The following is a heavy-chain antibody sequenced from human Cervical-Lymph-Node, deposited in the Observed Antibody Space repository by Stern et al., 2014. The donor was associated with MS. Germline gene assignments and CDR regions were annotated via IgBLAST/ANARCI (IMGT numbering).Heavy chain of an antibody. CDR2: IIPIFGTA. CDR1: GGTFSSYA. J-gene: IGHJ3*02. Sequence: QMQLVQSGAEVKKPGSSVKVSCKASGGTFSSYAISWVRQAPGQGLEWMGGIIPIFGTANYAQKFHGRGTITADESTSPAYMELISLRSEDSAVYYCASSHPGIVVVVADTHAFDIWGQGTMVTVSS. D-gene: IGHD2-15*01. CDR3: ASSHPGIVVVVADTHAFDI. V-gene: IGHV1-69*01.